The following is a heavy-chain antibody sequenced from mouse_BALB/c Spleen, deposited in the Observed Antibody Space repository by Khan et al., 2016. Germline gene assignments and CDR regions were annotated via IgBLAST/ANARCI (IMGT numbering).Heavy chain of an antibody. Sequence: EVQLQESGPSLAKPSQTLSLTCSVTGDSITSGHWNWIRKFPGNKFDFMGYISHSGDSYYNPSPKSRISITRDTYKNQYYLQLNSVTTEDTATYYCATWDYYGSAFAYWGQGTLVTVSA. D-gene: IGHD1-2*01. CDR2: ISHSGDS. CDR3: ATWDYYGSAFAY. V-gene: IGHV3-8*02. J-gene: IGHJ3*01. CDR1: GDSITSGH.